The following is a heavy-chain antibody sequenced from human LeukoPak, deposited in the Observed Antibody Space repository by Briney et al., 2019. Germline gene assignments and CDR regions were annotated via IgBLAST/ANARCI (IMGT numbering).Heavy chain of an antibody. Sequence: SETLSLTCTVSGDSISSSHYSWGWIRQPPGKGLEWIGTIYYSGSTYYNLSLKSRVIISVDTSKNQFSLNLSFVTAADTAVYYCASQPRGYSGYDKGYYYYDMDVWGQGTTVTVSS. V-gene: IGHV4-39*01. D-gene: IGHD5-12*01. CDR2: IYYSGST. CDR1: GDSISSSHYS. CDR3: ASQPRGYSGYDKGYYYYDMDV. J-gene: IGHJ6*02.